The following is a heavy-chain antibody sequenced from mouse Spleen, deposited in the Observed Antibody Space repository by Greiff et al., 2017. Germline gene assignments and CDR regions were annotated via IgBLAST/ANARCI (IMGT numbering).Heavy chain of an antibody. V-gene: IGHV3-6*01. D-gene: IGHD2-14*01. J-gene: IGHJ2*01. Sequence: EVQLQESGPGLVKPSQSLSLTCSVTGYSITSGYYWNWIRQFPGNKLEWMGYISYDGSNNYNPSLKNRISITRDTSKNQFFLKLNSVTTEDTATYYCARGRYDSHYFDYWGQGTTLTVSS. CDR1: GYSITSGYY. CDR3: ARGRYDSHYFDY. CDR2: ISYDGSN.